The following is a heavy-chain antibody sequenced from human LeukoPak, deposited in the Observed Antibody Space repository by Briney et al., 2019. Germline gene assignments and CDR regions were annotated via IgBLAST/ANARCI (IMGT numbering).Heavy chain of an antibody. J-gene: IGHJ4*02. V-gene: IGHV3-23*01. Sequence: GGSLRLSCAASGFTFSSYALSWVRQAPGKGLEWVSVISGSGGSTYYADSVKGRFTISRDNSKNTLYLQMNSLRAEDTAVYYCAKDHDYYGSGSYYNDWGQGTLVTVSS. CDR3: AKDHDYYGSGSYYND. D-gene: IGHD3-10*01. CDR2: ISGSGGST. CDR1: GFTFSSYA.